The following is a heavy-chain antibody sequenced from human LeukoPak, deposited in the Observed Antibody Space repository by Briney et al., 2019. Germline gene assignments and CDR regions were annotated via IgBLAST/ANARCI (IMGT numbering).Heavy chain of an antibody. CDR2: IYTSGST. CDR1: GGSISSYY. Sequence: SETLSLTCTVSGGSISSYYWSWIRQPAGKGLEWIGRIYTSGSTNYNPSLKSRVTMSVNTSKNQFSLKLSSVTAADTAVYYCARESYRGSYYSPYDYWGQGTLVTVSS. V-gene: IGHV4-4*07. J-gene: IGHJ4*02. D-gene: IGHD1-26*01. CDR3: ARESYRGSYYSPYDY.